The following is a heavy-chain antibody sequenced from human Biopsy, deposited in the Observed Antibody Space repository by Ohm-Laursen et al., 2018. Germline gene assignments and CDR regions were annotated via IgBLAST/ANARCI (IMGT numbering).Heavy chain of an antibody. CDR1: GYTFTGYY. CDR2: INPDNGGT. V-gene: IGHV1-2*02. Sequence: ASVKVSCKASGYTFTGYYLHWVRQAPGQGLEWMGWINPDNGGTIHAQKFQGRVTMTRDTSISTAHMELTSLTSDDTAVYYCARDTLMAQHLVPGENWFDPWGQGTLVTVSS. D-gene: IGHD3-10*01. J-gene: IGHJ5*02. CDR3: ARDTLMAQHLVPGENWFDP.